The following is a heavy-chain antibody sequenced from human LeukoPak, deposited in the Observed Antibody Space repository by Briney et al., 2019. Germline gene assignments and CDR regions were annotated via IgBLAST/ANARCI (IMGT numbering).Heavy chain of an antibody. CDR2: IYWDDDK. Sequence: SGPTLVNPTQTLTLTCTFSGFSLSTSGVGVGWIRQPPGKALEWLALIYWDDDKRYSPSLKSRLTITKDTSKNQVVLTMTNVDPVDTATYYCAHRQPVTELDPWGQGTLVTVSS. D-gene: IGHD2-21*02. CDR1: GFSLSTSGVG. CDR3: AHRQPVTELDP. V-gene: IGHV2-5*02. J-gene: IGHJ5*02.